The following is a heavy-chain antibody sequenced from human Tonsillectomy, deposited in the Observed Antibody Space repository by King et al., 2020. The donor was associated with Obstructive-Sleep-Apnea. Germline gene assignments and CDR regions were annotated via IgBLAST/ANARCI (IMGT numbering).Heavy chain of an antibody. CDR3: AKDKSAYYYDSSGYSYFDY. Sequence: VQLVESGGGLVQPGRSLRLSCAASGFTFDDYAMHWVRQAPGKGLEWVSGGSWNTGSMGYVDSVKGRFTISRDNAKNSLYLQMNSLRAEDTALYYCAKDKSAYYYDSSGYSYFDYWGQGTLVTVSS. J-gene: IGHJ4*02. V-gene: IGHV3-9*01. D-gene: IGHD3-22*01. CDR1: GFTFDDYA. CDR2: GSWNTGSM.